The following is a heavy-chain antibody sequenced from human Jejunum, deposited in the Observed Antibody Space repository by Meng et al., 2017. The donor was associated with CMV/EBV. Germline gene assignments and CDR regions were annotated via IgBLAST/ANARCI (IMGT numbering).Heavy chain of an antibody. CDR1: GFTFSSYD. V-gene: IGHV3-13*01. CDR3: SRVHPYYFGMDV. Sequence: AASGFTFSSYDMPWVRQATGKGLEWVSTIGVAGDTYYVGSVKGRFTISRETAKNSLYLQMNSLRAGDTAVYYCSRVHPYYFGMDVWGQGTTVTVSS. CDR2: IGVAGDT. J-gene: IGHJ6*02.